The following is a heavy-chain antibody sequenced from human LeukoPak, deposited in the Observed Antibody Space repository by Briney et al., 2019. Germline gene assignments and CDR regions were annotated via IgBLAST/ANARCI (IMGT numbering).Heavy chain of an antibody. V-gene: IGHV4-59*02. J-gene: IGHJ3*02. Sequence: PSETLSPPCLFSCGSVSSYQWSLVRQPPRGGMEWIAYVHNSGSTNYNPSLKSRVIISVDRSKNQFSLKMNSVTAADTAVYYCVRDWEGFNFDIWGQGTMVTVSS. CDR3: VRDWEGFNFDI. CDR1: CGSVSSYQ. D-gene: IGHD1-26*01. CDR2: VHNSGST.